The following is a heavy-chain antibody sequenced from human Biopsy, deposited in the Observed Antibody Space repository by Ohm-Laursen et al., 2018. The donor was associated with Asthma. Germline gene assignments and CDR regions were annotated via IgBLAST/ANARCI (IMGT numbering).Heavy chain of an antibody. CDR3: TRAGSTFVADY. V-gene: IGHV7-4-1*01. D-gene: IGHD5-12*01. CDR1: GYTFNSVA. CDR2: INTNSGTP. J-gene: IGHJ4*01. Sequence: ASVKVSCKASGYTFNSVAVMWVRQAPGQGLEWMGWINTNSGTPTYVQGFSGRFVFSLDPSVTTAYLQIDSLRSEDTGVYYCTRAGSTFVADYWGQGTLVTASS.